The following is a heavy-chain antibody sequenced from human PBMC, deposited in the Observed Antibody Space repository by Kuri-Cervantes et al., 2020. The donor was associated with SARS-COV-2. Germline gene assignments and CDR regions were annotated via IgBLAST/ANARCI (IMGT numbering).Heavy chain of an antibody. Sequence: GESLKISCAASGFTFSDYYMSWIRQAPGKGLEWVSVIYSGGSTYYADSVKGRFTISRDNSKNTLYLQMNSLRAEDTAVYYCVRDGDHWNFDYWGQGTLVTVSS. CDR2: IYSGGST. J-gene: IGHJ4*02. CDR3: VRDGDHWNFDY. CDR1: GFTFSDYY. V-gene: IGHV3-66*01. D-gene: IGHD1-1*01.